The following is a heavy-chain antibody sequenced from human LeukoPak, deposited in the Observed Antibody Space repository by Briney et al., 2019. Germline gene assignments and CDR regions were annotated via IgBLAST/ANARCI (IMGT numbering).Heavy chain of an antibody. V-gene: IGHV4-34*01. Sequence: NPSETLSLTCAVYGGSFSGYYWSWIRQPPGKGLEWIGEINHSGSTNHNPSLKSRVTISVDTSKNQFSLKLSSVTAADTAVYYCAGRGYSYGDYWGQGTLVTVSS. CDR2: INHSGST. D-gene: IGHD5-18*01. CDR1: GGSFSGYY. J-gene: IGHJ4*02. CDR3: AGRGYSYGDY.